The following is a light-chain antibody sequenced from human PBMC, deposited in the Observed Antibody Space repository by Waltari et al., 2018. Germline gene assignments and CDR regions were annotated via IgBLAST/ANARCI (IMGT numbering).Light chain of an antibody. CDR2: RVS. CDR3: MQGTRWPRS. V-gene: IGKV2-30*01. J-gene: IGKJ2*03. Sequence: DVVMTQSPLSLPVTLGQPASISCRSSQSLAYSDGNTYLTWFQQRPGQSPRRLIYRVSTRGSGVPDRFSGSGSGTGFTLQISRVETDDVAVYYCMQGTRWPRSFGQGTKLEIK. CDR1: QSLAYSDGNTY.